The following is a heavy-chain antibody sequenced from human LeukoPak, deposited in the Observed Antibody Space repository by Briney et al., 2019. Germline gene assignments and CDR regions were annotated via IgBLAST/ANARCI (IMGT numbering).Heavy chain of an antibody. D-gene: IGHD6-19*01. CDR1: GYTFTGYY. V-gene: IGHV1-2*02. CDR2: INPNSGGT. CDR3: ASSSLLIAVAGDYYHGKDV. Sequence: GASVKVSCKASGYTFTGYYMHWVRQAPGQGLEWMGWINPNSGGTNYAQKFQGRVTMTRDTSISTAYMELSRLRSDDTAVYYCASSSLLIAVAGDYYHGKDVWGQGTKVNGSS. J-gene: IGHJ6*02.